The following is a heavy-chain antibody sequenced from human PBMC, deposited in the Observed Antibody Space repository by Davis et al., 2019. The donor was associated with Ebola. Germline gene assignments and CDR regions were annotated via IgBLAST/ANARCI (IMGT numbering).Heavy chain of an antibody. CDR1: EFTFSSYS. D-gene: IGHD2-21*02. CDR2: ILGSGSGT. CDR3: ARGKSDFLLDWFDP. J-gene: IGHJ5*02. V-gene: IGHV3-23*01. Sequence: LKISCAASEFTFSSYSMNWVRQAPGKGPEWVSTILGSGSGTYYADSVKGRLTISRDNSRDTLYLLMNSLRAEDTAIYYCARGKSDFLLDWFDPWGQGTLVTVSS.